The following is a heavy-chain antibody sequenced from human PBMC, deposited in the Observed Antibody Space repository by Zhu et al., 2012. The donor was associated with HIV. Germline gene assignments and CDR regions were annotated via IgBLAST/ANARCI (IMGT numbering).Heavy chain of an antibody. V-gene: IGHV4-39*01. CDR3: ARGPPQGSWFDP. Sequence: QVQLQESGPGLVKPSETLSLTCAVSGGSISSGNYCWGWIRQSPGKGLEWIGSIYYSGSIFYNPSLKSRVTISIDTSKNQFSLKVSSLTAADTAVYYCARGPPQGSWFDPWGQGTLVTVSS. J-gene: IGHJ5*02. CDR1: GGSISSGNYC. CDR2: IYYSGSI. D-gene: IGHD1-14*01.